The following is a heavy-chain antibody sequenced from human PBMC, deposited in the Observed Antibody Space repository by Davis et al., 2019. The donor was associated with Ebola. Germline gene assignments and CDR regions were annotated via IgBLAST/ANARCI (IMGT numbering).Heavy chain of an antibody. Sequence: SETLSLTCTVSGGSISSSSYYWGWIRQPPGKGLEWIGSIYYSGSTYYNPSLKSRVTISVDTSKNQFSLKLSSVTAADTAVYYCASRLIYGSGSHPLYWYFDLWGRGTLVTVSS. V-gene: IGHV4-39*01. CDR1: GGSISSSSYY. CDR3: ASRLIYGSGSHPLYWYFDL. CDR2: IYYSGST. J-gene: IGHJ2*01. D-gene: IGHD3-10*01.